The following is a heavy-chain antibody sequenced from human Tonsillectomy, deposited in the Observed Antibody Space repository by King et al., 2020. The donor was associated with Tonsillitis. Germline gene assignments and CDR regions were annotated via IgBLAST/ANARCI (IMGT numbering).Heavy chain of an antibody. CDR2: IYWDDDK. CDR3: AHRNYDILTGYYQSSWFDP. D-gene: IGHD3-9*01. V-gene: IGHV2-5*02. CDR1: GFSLSTSGVG. J-gene: IGHJ5*02. Sequence: TLKESGPTLVKPTQTLTLTCTFSGFSLSTSGVGVGWIRQPPGKALEWLALIYWDDDKRYSPSLKSRLTITKDTSKNQVVLTMTNMDPVDTATYYCAHRNYDILTGYYQSSWFDPWGQGTLVTVSS.